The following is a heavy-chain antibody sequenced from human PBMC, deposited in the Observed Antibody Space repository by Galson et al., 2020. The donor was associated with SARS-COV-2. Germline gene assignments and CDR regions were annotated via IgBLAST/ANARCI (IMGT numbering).Heavy chain of an antibody. V-gene: IGHV1-24*01. J-gene: IGHJ4*02. CDR1: GYTLTELS. CDR3: ATGFAITGTTRVDY. CDR2: FDPEDGET. Sequence: GESLKISCKVSGYTLTELSMHWVRQAPGKGLEWMGGFDPEDGETIYAQKFQGRVTMTEDTSTDTAYMELSSLRSEDTAVYYCATGFAITGTTRVDYWGQGTLVTVSS. D-gene: IGHD1-7*01.